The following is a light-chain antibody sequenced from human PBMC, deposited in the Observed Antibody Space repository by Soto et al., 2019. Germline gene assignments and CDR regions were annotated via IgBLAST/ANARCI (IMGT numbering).Light chain of an antibody. V-gene: IGKV1-5*03. CDR3: PHYNSYPEA. CDR1: QSISKW. Sequence: IWMTQSPTTLSSSKGVDVSVTFSASQSISKWSAWYQQKPGKAPRLLIYEASTINSGVPSRFSGSGSVTEFTLTIISLQPDDFAAYYCPHYNSYPEAFGQGTKVDIK. J-gene: IGKJ1*01. CDR2: EAS.